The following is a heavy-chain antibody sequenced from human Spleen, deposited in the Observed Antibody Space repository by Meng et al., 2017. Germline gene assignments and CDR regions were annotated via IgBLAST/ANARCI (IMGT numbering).Heavy chain of an antibody. V-gene: IGHV4-34*01. CDR1: GGSCSDYY. CDR3: ARGPTTMAHDFDY. Sequence: QVQLQQWRAVLLKSSETLSLTCVVSGGSCSDYYWSWIRQPPGKGLEWIGEINHSGSTNYNPSLESRATISVDTSQNNLSLKLSSVTAADSAVYYCARGPTTMAHDFDYWGQGTLVTVSS. J-gene: IGHJ4*02. D-gene: IGHD4-11*01. CDR2: INHSGST.